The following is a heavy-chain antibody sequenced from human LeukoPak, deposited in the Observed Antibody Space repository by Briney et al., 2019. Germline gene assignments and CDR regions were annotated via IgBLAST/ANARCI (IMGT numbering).Heavy chain of an antibody. J-gene: IGHJ4*02. D-gene: IGHD6-19*01. CDR2: IRYDGSNK. CDR1: GFTFSSYG. CDR3: AKDLELWLAPYCLHY. Sequence: GGSLRLSCAASGFTFSSYGMHWVRQAPGKGLEWVAFIRYDGSNKYYADSVKGRFTISRDNSKNTLYLQMNSLRAEDTAVYYCAKDLELWLAPYCLHYWGQGTLVTVSS. V-gene: IGHV3-30*02.